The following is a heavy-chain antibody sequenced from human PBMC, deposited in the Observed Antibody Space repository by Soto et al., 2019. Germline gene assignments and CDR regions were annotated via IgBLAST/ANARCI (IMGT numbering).Heavy chain of an antibody. J-gene: IGHJ6*02. D-gene: IGHD6-13*01. Sequence: QVQLVQSGAEAKKPGSSVKVSCKTSGGTFSSYAISWVRQAPGQVLEWLGGIVALFRTTHYAQKFQGRDTITADTSTYTVYMELSGLRSRDTAVYYSARRGYSSTWSNLLDRSVLAVWGQGTTVTVSS. V-gene: IGHV1-69*06. CDR2: IVALFRTT. CDR3: ARRGYSSTWSNLLDRSVLAV. CDR1: GGTFSSYA.